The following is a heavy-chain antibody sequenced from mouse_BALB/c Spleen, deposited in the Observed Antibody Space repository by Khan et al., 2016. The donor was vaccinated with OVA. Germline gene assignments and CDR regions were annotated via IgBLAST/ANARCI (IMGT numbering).Heavy chain of an antibody. D-gene: IGHD2-4*01. Sequence: QVQLQQSGPGLVAPSQSLSITCTVSGFSLNSYGVSWVRQPPGKGLEWLGVIWGDGTTNYHSALISRLSISQDNSKSQVFLKLNSLQSADTATYDCANLYYDYVNYWYFDVWGAGTTVTVSS. J-gene: IGHJ1*01. V-gene: IGHV2-3*01. CDR1: GFSLNSYG. CDR2: IWGDGTT. CDR3: ANLYYDYVNYWYFDV.